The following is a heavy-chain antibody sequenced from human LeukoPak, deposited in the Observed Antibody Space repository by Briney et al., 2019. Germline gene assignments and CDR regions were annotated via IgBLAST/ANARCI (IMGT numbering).Heavy chain of an antibody. J-gene: IGHJ4*02. CDR2: ISTSGSII. V-gene: IGHV3-11*01. CDR1: GFTLSDNY. CDR3: AKDRAEDIVVVPSGY. D-gene: IGHD2-2*01. Sequence: GGSLRLSCAASGFTLSDNYMSWIRQAPGKGLEWISHISTSGSIIYADSVKGRFTISRDNSKNTLYLQMNSLRAEDTAVYYCAKDRAEDIVVVPSGYWGQGTLVTVSS.